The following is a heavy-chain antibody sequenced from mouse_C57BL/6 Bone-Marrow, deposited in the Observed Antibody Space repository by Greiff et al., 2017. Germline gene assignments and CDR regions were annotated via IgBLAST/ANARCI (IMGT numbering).Heavy chain of an antibody. CDR3: ARQDYDYAFYAMDY. J-gene: IGHJ4*01. CDR2: ISNGGGST. D-gene: IGHD2-4*01. V-gene: IGHV5-12*01. Sequence: DVKLVESGGGLVQPGGSLKLSCAASGFTFSDYYMYWVRQTPEKRLEWVAYISNGGGSTYYPDTVKGRFTISRDNATNTLYLQMSRLKSEDTAMYYCARQDYDYAFYAMDYWGQGTSVTVSS. CDR1: GFTFSDYY.